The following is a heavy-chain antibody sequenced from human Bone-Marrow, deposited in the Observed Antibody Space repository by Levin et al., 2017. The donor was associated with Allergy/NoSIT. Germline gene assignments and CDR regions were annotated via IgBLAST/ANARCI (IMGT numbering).Heavy chain of an antibody. CDR2: INHSGST. CDR3: ARSNIVVVPAAIRSWFDY. D-gene: IGHD2-2*01. V-gene: IGHV4-34*01. J-gene: IGHJ4*02. CDR1: GGSFSGYY. Sequence: SQTLSLTCAVYGGSFSGYYWSWIRQPPGKGLEWIGEINHSGSTNYNPSLKSRVTISVDTSKNQFSLKLSSVTAADTAVYYCARSNIVVVPAAIRSWFDYWGQGTLVTVSS.